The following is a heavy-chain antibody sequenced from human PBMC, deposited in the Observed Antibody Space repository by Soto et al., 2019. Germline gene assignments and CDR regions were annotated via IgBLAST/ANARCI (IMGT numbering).Heavy chain of an antibody. CDR1: GYPFSNYG. CDR3: ARVVPGAEAWFGP. V-gene: IGHV1-18*01. Sequence: GDSVKVSFKTSGYPFSNYGITLVRQAPGQPLEWLGWISLYSDGTNYAQKFQGRVSMTTDTSTTTAYMELRSLRSYDTAAYYCARVVPGAEAWFGPWGQGTMVTVSS. D-gene: IGHD2-2*01. J-gene: IGHJ5*02. CDR2: ISLYSDGT.